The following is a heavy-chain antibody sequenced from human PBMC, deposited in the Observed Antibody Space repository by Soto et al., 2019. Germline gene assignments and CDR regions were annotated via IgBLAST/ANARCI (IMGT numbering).Heavy chain of an antibody. J-gene: IGHJ4*02. CDR1: GGTFSSYT. V-gene: IGHV1-69*02. CDR3: AKEVVAVTTVDY. CDR2: IIPILGIA. Sequence: QVQLVQSGAEVKKPGSSVKVSCKASGGTFSSYTISWVRQAPGQGLEWMGRIIPILGIANYAQKVQGRVTSTADKSTSTAYMELSSLRSEDPAVYYCAKEVVAVTTVDYWGQGTLVTVSS. D-gene: IGHD5-12*01.